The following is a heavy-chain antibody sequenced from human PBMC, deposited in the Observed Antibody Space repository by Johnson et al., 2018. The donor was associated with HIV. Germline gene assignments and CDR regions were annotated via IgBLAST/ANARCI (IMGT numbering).Heavy chain of an antibody. CDR1: GFTFDDYA. D-gene: IGHD2-21*02. J-gene: IGHJ3*02. V-gene: IGHV3-9*01. CDR3: STFFVVGTETGAFDI. CDR2: ISWNSGSI. Sequence: EVQVVESGGGLVQPGRSLRLSCAASGFTFDDYAMHWVRQGPGKGLEWVSGISWNSGSIGYADSVKGRFTISRDDAKNSLYLQMNSLKTEDTGVYYCSTFFVVGTETGAFDIWGQGTMVTVSS.